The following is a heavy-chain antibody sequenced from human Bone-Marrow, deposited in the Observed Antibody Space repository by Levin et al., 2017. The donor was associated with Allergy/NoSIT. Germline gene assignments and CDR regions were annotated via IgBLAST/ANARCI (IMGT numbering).Heavy chain of an antibody. Sequence: SETLSLTCTVSGGSITNDDCYWSWIRQPPGTGLEWIGYIYYSGTTYSNPSLTSRLSISVDTSKRQFSLKLASLTAADTALYYCARLVGGGTFDYWGQGTLVTVSS. CDR1: GGSITNDDCY. V-gene: IGHV4-30-4*01. CDR3: ARLVGGGTFDY. J-gene: IGHJ4*02. CDR2: IYYSGTT. D-gene: IGHD3-10*01.